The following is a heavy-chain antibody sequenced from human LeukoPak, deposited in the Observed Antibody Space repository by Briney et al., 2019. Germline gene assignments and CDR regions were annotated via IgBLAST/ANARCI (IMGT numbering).Heavy chain of an antibody. Sequence: PGGSLRLSCAASGFTFSSYWVSWVRQAPGKGLEWVANIKQDGSEKYYVDSVKGRFTISRDNAKNSLYLQMNSLRAEDTAVYYCARVQWLVQVFDYWGQGTLVTVSS. J-gene: IGHJ4*02. V-gene: IGHV3-7*01. D-gene: IGHD6-19*01. CDR1: GFTFSSYW. CDR3: ARVQWLVQVFDY. CDR2: IKQDGSEK.